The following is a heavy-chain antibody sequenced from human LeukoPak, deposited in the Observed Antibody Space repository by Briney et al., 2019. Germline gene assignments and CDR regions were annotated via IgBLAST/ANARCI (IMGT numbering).Heavy chain of an antibody. V-gene: IGHV3-21*01. CDR3: AREGGQWLVSSYFDY. J-gene: IGHJ4*02. Sequence: PGGSLRLSCAASGFTFSSYSMNWVRQAPGKGLEWVSSISSSSSYIYYADSVKGRFTISRDNAKNSLYLQMNSLRAEDTAVYYCAREGGQWLVSSYFDYWGQGTLVTVSS. D-gene: IGHD6-19*01. CDR1: GFTFSSYS. CDR2: ISSSSSYI.